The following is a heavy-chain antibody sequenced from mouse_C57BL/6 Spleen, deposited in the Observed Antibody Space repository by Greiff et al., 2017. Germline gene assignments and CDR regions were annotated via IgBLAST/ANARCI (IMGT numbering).Heavy chain of an antibody. J-gene: IGHJ2*01. Sequence: QVQLQQSGAELAKPGASVKLSCKASGYTFTSYWMHWVKQRPGQGLEWIGYINPSSGYTKYNQKFKDKATLTADKSSNTAYMPLSSLTYEDSAVYYCARDGGTGNDVYYFDYWGQGTTLTVSS. D-gene: IGHD2-2*01. CDR2: INPSSGYT. V-gene: IGHV1-7*01. CDR3: ARDGGTGNDVYYFDY. CDR1: GYTFTSYW.